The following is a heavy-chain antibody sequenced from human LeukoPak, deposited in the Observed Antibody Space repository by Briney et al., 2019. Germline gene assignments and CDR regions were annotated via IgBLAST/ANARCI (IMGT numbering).Heavy chain of an antibody. V-gene: IGHV3-74*01. Sequence: GGSLRLSCAASGFTFSSYAMHWVRQAPGMGLVWVSRINSDGRTINYADSVKGRFTISRDNAKNTVYLQMNGLRADDMAVYFCVRGAGGPRNYVLDYWGQGALVSVSS. CDR1: GFTFSSYA. CDR3: VRGAGGPRNYVLDY. CDR2: INSDGRTI. J-gene: IGHJ4*02. D-gene: IGHD3-10*02.